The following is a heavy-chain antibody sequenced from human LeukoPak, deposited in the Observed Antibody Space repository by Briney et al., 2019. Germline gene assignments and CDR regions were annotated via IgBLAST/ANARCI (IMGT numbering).Heavy chain of an antibody. Sequence: SSVKVSCKASGYTFTSYGISWVRQAPGQGLEWMVWIRAYNGNTNYAQKLQGRVTMTTDTSTSTAYMELRSLRSDDTAVYYCARSPGTTFGVTSTRWGQGTLVTVSS. J-gene: IGHJ4*02. CDR2: IRAYNGNT. CDR1: GYTFTSYG. V-gene: IGHV1-18*01. D-gene: IGHD3-3*01. CDR3: ARSPGTTFGVTSTR.